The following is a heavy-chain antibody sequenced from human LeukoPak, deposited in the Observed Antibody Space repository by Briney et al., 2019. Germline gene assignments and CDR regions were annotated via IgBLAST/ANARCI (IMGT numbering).Heavy chain of an antibody. CDR3: ARVTGYMIEDYFDY. D-gene: IGHD3-9*01. V-gene: IGHV4-59*01. CDR2: IYYSGST. CDR1: GGSISSYY. Sequence: SETLSLTCTASGGSISSYYWSWIRKPPGKGLEWIGYIYYSGSTNYNPSLKSRVTISVDTSKNQFSLKLSSVTAADTAVYYCARVTGYMIEDYFDYWGQGTLVTVSS. J-gene: IGHJ4*02.